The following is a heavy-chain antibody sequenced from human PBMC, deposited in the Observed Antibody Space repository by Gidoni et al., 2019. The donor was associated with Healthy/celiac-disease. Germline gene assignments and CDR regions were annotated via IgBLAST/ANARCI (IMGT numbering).Heavy chain of an antibody. D-gene: IGHD4-17*01. Sequence: GFTFSSSGMHWVRQAPGKGLEWVAVIWYDGSNKYYADSVKGRFTISRDNSKNTLYLQMNSLRAEDTAVYYCAREGDYGDYSLYPFFDYWGQGTLVTVSS. CDR2: IWYDGSNK. CDR1: GFTFSSSG. J-gene: IGHJ4*02. V-gene: IGHV3-33*01. CDR3: AREGDYGDYSLYPFFDY.